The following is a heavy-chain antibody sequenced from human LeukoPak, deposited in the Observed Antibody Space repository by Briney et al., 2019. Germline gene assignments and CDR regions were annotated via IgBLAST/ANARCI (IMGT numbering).Heavy chain of an antibody. D-gene: IGHD5/OR15-5a*01. CDR2: IYDSGST. J-gene: IGHJ4*02. CDR3: ARHVSVALGY. CDR1: GGSIRGYY. V-gene: IGHV4-59*08. Sequence: PSETLSLTCTVSGGSIRGYYWSRIRQPPGKGLEWTGYIYDSGSTNYNPSLKSRVTISVDTSKNQFSLKVSSVAAADTAVYYCARHVSVALGYWGQGTLVTVSS.